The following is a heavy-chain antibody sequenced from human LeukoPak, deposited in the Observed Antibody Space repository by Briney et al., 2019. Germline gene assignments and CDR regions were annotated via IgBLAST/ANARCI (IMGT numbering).Heavy chain of an antibody. D-gene: IGHD3/OR15-3a*01. CDR1: GGSISSSNYY. V-gene: IGHV4-39*07. CDR2: IYYTGDT. CDR3: ARGGDWDEREDWFDP. Sequence: SETLSLTCSVSGGSISSSNYYWGWIRQPPGKGLEWIGSIYYTGDTYYNPSLKSRVTISVDTSKNQFSLKLTSVTAADTAVYYCARGGDWDEREDWFDPWGQGTLVTVSS. J-gene: IGHJ5*02.